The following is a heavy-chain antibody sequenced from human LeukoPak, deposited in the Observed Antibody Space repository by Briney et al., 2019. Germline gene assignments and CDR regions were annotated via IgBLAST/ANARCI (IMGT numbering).Heavy chain of an antibody. Sequence: GESLKISCRGSGFSLSSYWIGWVRQMPGKGLEWMGIIYPGDSDTRYSPSFQGKVTISTDKSISTDYLQWSSLKASDTAMYYCARHAVPSSYGDLQYNGFDPWGQGTLVTVSS. CDR2: IYPGDSDT. V-gene: IGHV5-51*01. D-gene: IGHD4-17*01. J-gene: IGHJ5*02. CDR1: GFSLSSYW. CDR3: ARHAVPSSYGDLQYNGFDP.